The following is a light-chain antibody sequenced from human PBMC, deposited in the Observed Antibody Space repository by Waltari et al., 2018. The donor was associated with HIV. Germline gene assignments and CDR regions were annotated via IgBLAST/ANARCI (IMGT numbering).Light chain of an antibody. CDR3: QHYNNWPLA. CDR2: DAS. CDR1: QTVNHN. Sequence: ERVMTQSPVTLSVSPGERATLSCMASQTVNHNLAWYQQKPGQAPRLLIYDASTRATGIPARFSGSGSGTEFTLTISSLQSEDFAVYYCQHYNNWPLAFGQGTKVEIK. V-gene: IGKV3-15*01. J-gene: IGKJ1*01.